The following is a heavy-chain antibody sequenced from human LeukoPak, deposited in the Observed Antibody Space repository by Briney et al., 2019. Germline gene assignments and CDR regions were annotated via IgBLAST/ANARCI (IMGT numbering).Heavy chain of an antibody. D-gene: IGHD5-12*01. CDR3: ARWMGRGYCGYDYPSGYYMDV. CDR2: IYHSGST. Sequence: PSETLSLTCAVSGYSISSGYYWGWIRQPPGKGLEWIGSIYHSGSTYYNPSLKSRVTISVDTSKNQFSLKLSSVTAADTAVYYCARWMGRGYCGYDYPSGYYMDVWGKGTTVTVSS. CDR1: GYSISSGYY. V-gene: IGHV4-38-2*01. J-gene: IGHJ6*03.